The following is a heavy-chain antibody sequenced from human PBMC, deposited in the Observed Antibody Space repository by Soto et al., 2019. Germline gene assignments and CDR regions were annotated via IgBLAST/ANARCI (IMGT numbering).Heavy chain of an antibody. CDR2: MNPNSGNT. D-gene: IGHD6-6*01. J-gene: IGHJ6*02. V-gene: IGHV1-8*01. Sequence: GASVKVSCKASGYTFTSYDIKWVRQATGQGLEWMGWMNPNSGNTGYAQKFQGRVTMTRNTSISTAYMELSSLRSEDTAVYYCARVGPIAARHPYYYYGMDVWGQETTVTVSS. CDR3: ARVGPIAARHPYYYYGMDV. CDR1: GYTFTSYD.